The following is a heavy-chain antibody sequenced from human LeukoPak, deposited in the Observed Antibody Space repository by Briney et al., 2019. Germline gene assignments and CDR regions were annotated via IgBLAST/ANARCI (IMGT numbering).Heavy chain of an antibody. V-gene: IGHV3-74*01. J-gene: IGHJ4*02. D-gene: IGHD4-23*01. CDR1: GLTVSSYW. Sequence: GGSLRLSCAASGLTVSSYWMHWVRQAPGKGLVWVSRMNVEGSVTSYADFVKGRFTISRDIAKNTLYLQMNTLTAEDTAVYYCARDFGGNSDFWGQGTLVTVSS. CDR3: ARDFGGNSDF. CDR2: MNVEGSVT.